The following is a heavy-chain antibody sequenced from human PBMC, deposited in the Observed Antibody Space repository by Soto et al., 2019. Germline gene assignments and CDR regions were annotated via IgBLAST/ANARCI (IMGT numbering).Heavy chain of an antibody. J-gene: IGHJ4*02. Sequence: ETLSLTCAVYGGSFSGYYWSWIRQPPGKGLEWIGEINHSGSTNYNPSLKSRVTISVDTSKNQFSLKLSSVTAADTAVYYCARGSRLWLDYWGQGTLVTVSS. D-gene: IGHD5-18*01. CDR2: INHSGST. CDR1: GGSFSGYY. V-gene: IGHV4-34*01. CDR3: ARGSRLWLDY.